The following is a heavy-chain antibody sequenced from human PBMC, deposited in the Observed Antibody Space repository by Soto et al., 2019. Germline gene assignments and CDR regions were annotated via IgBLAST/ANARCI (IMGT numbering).Heavy chain of an antibody. J-gene: IGHJ6*02. CDR1: GGSISSSNW. V-gene: IGHV4-4*02. CDR3: ASAWGDGSNYYYYGMDV. D-gene: IGHD3-10*01. CDR2: IYHSGST. Sequence: PSETLSLTCAVSGGSISSSNWWSWVRQPPGKGLEWIGEIYHSGSTNYNPSLKSRVTISVDKPKNKFSLKLSSVTAADTAVYYCASAWGDGSNYYYYGMDVWRQGTTVTVSS.